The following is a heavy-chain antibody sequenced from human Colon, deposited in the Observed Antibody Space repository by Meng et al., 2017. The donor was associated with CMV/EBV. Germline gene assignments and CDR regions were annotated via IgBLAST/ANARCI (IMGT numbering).Heavy chain of an antibody. CDR1: GFSFSGSW. V-gene: IGHV3-7*01. CDR3: ARDVESSGYWNWFDP. J-gene: IGHJ5*02. Sequence: GGSLRLSCAASGFSFSGSWMSWVRQAPGKGLEWVANIKQDGNEKYYVDSVRGRFTISRDNAKNSLYLEMNSLRAEDTAVYYCARDVESSGYWNWFDPWGQGTLVTVSS. D-gene: IGHD3-22*01. CDR2: IKQDGNEK.